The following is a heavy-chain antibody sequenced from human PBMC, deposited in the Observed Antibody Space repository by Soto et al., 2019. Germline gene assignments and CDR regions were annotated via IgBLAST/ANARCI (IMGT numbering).Heavy chain of an antibody. V-gene: IGHV4-31*03. D-gene: IGHD2-15*01. J-gene: IGHJ6*02. CDR2: IYYSGST. Sequence: SETLSLTCTVSGGSISSGGYYWSWIRQHPGKGLEWIGYIYYSGSTYYNPSLKSRVTISVDTSKNQFSLKLSSVTAADTAVYYCARVSHYCSGGSCHGYYYYYGMDVWGQGTTVTVSS. CDR3: ARVSHYCSGGSCHGYYYYYGMDV. CDR1: GGSISSGGYY.